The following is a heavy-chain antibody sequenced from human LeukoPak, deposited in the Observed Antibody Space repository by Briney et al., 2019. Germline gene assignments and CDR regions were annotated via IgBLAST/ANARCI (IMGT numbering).Heavy chain of an antibody. CDR2: IHPEGNEK. V-gene: IGHV3-7*04. J-gene: IGHJ4*02. D-gene: IGHD1-14*01. CDR1: GFSFSNFW. CDR3: GRGDHSSGEP. Sequence: GGSLRLSCAVSGFSFSNFWMSWVRQAPGRGLEWVANIHPEGNEKYHVESVKGRFTISRDNTKNLLFLQMNGLRVEYTAVYYCGRGDHSSGEPWGQGTLVNVS.